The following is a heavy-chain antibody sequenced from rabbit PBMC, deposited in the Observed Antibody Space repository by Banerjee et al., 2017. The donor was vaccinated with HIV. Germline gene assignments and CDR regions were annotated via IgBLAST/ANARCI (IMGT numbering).Heavy chain of an antibody. V-gene: IGHV1S40*01. CDR2: IDTSNNGST. Sequence: QSLEESGGDLVKPGESLTLTCTASGFSLSSSYYMCWGRQAPGKGLEWIACIDTSNNGSTHYASWAKGRFTISKSSSTTVTLQMTSLTAADTATYFGARDAAGDDYFNLWGPGTLVTVS. CDR3: ARDAAGDDYFNL. D-gene: IGHD2-1*01. J-gene: IGHJ4*01. CDR1: GFSLSSSYY.